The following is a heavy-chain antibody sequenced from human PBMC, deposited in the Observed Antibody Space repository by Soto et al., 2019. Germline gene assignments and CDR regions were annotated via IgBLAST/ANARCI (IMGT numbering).Heavy chain of an antibody. CDR1: GVSLSNARMS. CDR2: IFANDEK. J-gene: IGHJ6*02. CDR3: ARIPGVAAAEDYYYGMDV. Sequence: ESGPTLVNPTENLTLTSPVSGVSLSNARMSVSWIRQPPGKALEWLAHIFANDEKSYSTSLKSRLTISKDTSKSQVVLTMTNMDPVDTATYYCARIPGVAAAEDYYYGMDVWGQGTTVTVSS. D-gene: IGHD6-13*01. V-gene: IGHV2-26*01.